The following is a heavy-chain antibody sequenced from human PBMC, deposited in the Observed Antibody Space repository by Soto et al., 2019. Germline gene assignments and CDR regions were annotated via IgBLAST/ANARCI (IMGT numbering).Heavy chain of an antibody. CDR3: ASRLRRAAVKYNWFDP. J-gene: IGHJ5*02. CDR1: GGSFSGYY. CDR2: INHSGST. V-gene: IGHV4-34*01. D-gene: IGHD2-15*01. Sequence: SETLSLTCAVYGGSFSGYYWSWIRQPPGKGLEWIGEINHSGSTNYNPSLKSRVTISVDTSKNQFSLKLSSVTAADTAVYYCASRLRRAAVKYNWFDPWGQGTLVTVSS.